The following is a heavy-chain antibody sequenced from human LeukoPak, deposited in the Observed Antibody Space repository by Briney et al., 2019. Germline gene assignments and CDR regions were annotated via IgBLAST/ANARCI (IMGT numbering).Heavy chain of an antibody. V-gene: IGHV3-23*01. D-gene: IGHD6-13*01. CDR3: AKDSVHSSSWYY. CDR2: ISGSDDST. CDR1: GFTFSSYA. J-gene: IGHJ4*02. Sequence: QPGGSLRLSCAASGFTFSSYAMNWVRQAPGKGLEWVSGISGSDDSTYYADSVKGRFTISRDIPRNTLYLQMNSLRAEDTAVYYCAKDSVHSSSWYYWGEGTLVTVSS.